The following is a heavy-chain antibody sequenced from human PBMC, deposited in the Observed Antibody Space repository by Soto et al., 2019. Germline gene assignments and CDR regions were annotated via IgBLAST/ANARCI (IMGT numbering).Heavy chain of an antibody. CDR2: INVYNGNT. CDR3: ARGVGSGSYYNQYNWYDP. CDR1: GYTFTNYG. J-gene: IGHJ5*02. D-gene: IGHD3-10*01. Sequence: QVQLVQSGGEVKKPGASVKVSCKASGYTFTNYGISWVRQAPGQGLEWMGWINVYNGNTKYVQKVQGRVTMTTDTATSTGYRELRSLRYDDTAVYYGARGVGSGSYYNQYNWYDPWVQGTLVTVST. V-gene: IGHV1-18*01.